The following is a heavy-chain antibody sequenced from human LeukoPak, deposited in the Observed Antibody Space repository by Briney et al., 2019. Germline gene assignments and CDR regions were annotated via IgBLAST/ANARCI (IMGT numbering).Heavy chain of an antibody. Sequence: GGSLRLSCAASGFTFSSYGMHWVRQAPGKGLEWVAFIRYDGSNKYYADSVKGRFAISRDNPKNTLYLQMNSLRAEDTAVYYCAKDARNFWSGYYSSPRGYYYMDVWGKGTTVTVSS. CDR1: GFTFSSYG. J-gene: IGHJ6*03. V-gene: IGHV3-30*02. D-gene: IGHD3-3*01. CDR2: IRYDGSNK. CDR3: AKDARNFWSGYYSSPRGYYYMDV.